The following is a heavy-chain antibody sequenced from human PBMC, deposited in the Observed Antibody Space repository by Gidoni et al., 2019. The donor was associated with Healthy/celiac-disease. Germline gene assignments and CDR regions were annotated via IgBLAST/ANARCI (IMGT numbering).Heavy chain of an antibody. J-gene: IGHJ6*02. Sequence: HVQLQPLGAGLLTPSDTLSLPCSVYGGSFSGYYLSWIRQPPGKGLEWIGEINHSGSTNYNPSLKSRVTISVDTSKNQFSLKLSSVTAADTAVDYCARWEDIVVVTAAIRGRGGMDVWGQGTTVTVSS. CDR1: GGSFSGYY. V-gene: IGHV4-34*01. CDR3: ARWEDIVVVTAAIRGRGGMDV. D-gene: IGHD2-2*02. CDR2: INHSGST.